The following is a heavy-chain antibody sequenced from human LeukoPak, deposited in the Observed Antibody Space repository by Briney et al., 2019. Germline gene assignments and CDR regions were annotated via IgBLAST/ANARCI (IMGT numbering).Heavy chain of an antibody. CDR1: GYSFTSYW. J-gene: IGHJ4*02. V-gene: IGHV5-51*01. Sequence: GESLKISCKGSGYSFTSYWIGWVRQMPGKGLEGMGIIYPGDSDTRYSPSFQGQVTISADKSISTAYLQWSSLKASDTAMYYCARQEYYYDSSGYYAYYFDYWGQGTLVTVSS. D-gene: IGHD3-22*01. CDR3: ARQEYYYDSSGYYAYYFDY. CDR2: IYPGDSDT.